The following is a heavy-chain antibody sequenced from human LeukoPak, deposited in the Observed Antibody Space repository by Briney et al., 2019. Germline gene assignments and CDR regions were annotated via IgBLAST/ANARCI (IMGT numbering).Heavy chain of an antibody. D-gene: IGHD6-19*01. CDR2: INHSGST. CDR1: GGSFSDYY. V-gene: IGHV4-34*01. Sequence: PSETLSLTCAVYGGSFSDYYWSWIRQPPGKGLEWIGEINHSGSTNYNPSLKSRVTISVDTSKNQFSLKLSSVTAADTAVYYCASRMGSGFDYWGQGTLATVSS. CDR3: ASRMGSGFDY. J-gene: IGHJ4*02.